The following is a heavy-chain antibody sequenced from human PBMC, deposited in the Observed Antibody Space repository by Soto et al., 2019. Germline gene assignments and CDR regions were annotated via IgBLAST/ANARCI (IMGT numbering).Heavy chain of an antibody. CDR1: GYTFTSYG. J-gene: IGHJ3*02. D-gene: IGHD3-3*01. V-gene: IGHV1-18*04. Sequence: ASVKVSCKASGYTFTSYGISRVRQAPGQGLEWMGWISAYNGNTNYAQKLQGRVTMTTDTSTSTAYMELRSLRSDDTAVYYCARDPPITIFGVVIPSGAFDIWGQGTMVTVSS. CDR3: ARDPPITIFGVVIPSGAFDI. CDR2: ISAYNGNT.